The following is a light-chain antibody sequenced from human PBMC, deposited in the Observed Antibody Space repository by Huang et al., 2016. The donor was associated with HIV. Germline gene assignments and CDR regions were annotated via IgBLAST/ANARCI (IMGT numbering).Light chain of an antibody. CDR3: QQSVTFPLT. CDR1: QDVNKW. V-gene: IGKV1-12*01. J-gene: IGKJ4*02. Sequence: DIKMTQSPSSVSASIGDRVSFTCRVSQDVNKWLAWYQQKPGVAPKLLVYASSTLQSGAPSRFRGSGSGTHFTLTINNLQAEDFATYFCQQSVTFPLTFGGGTKVELK. CDR2: ASS.